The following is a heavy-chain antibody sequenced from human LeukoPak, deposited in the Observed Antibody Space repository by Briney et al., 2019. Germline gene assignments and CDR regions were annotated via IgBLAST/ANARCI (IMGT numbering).Heavy chain of an antibody. J-gene: IGHJ4*02. Sequence: GGSLRLSCAASGFTFSSYWMSWVRQAPGKGLEWVANIKQAGSEKYYVDSVKGRFTISRDNAKNSLYLQMNSLRAEDTAVYYCARVTGYIVEDYFDYWGQGTLVTVSS. CDR2: IKQAGSEK. D-gene: IGHD3-22*01. CDR3: ARVTGYIVEDYFDY. V-gene: IGHV3-7*01. CDR1: GFTFSSYW.